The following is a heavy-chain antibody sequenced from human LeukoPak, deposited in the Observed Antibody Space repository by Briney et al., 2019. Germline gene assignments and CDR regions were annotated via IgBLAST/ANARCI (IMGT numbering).Heavy chain of an antibody. D-gene: IGHD3-22*01. CDR3: ATDYDSRSFSPCC. V-gene: IGHV3-33*01. CDR2: IWYDGSTE. CDR1: GFTASCCG. Sequence: GRSLRLSCAASGFTASCCGMHWVRQAPGKGLEWVAVIWYDGSTEYYADSVKGRFTISRDNSNNTLYLQMNNLRAEDTAVYYCATDYDSRSFSPCCGGQGTLVTVSS. J-gene: IGHJ4*02.